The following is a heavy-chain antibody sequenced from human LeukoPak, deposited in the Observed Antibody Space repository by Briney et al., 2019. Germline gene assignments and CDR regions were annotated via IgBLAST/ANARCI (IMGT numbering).Heavy chain of an antibody. Sequence: ASVKVSCTASGYTFTGYYMHWVRQAPGQGLEWMGRINPNSGGTNYAQKFQGRVTMTRDTSISTAYMELSRLRSDDTAVYYCARSRITMIVVVPHFDYWGQGTLVTVSS. D-gene: IGHD3-22*01. CDR3: ARSRITMIVVVPHFDY. CDR2: INPNSGGT. CDR1: GYTFTGYY. V-gene: IGHV1-2*06. J-gene: IGHJ4*02.